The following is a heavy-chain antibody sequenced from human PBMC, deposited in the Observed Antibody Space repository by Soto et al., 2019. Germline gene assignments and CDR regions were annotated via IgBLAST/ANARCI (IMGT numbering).Heavy chain of an antibody. V-gene: IGHV3-23*01. Sequence: GGSLRLSCAASGFPFSTYAMSWVRQAPGKGLEWVSTITNSGGGTYSPDSMKGRFTISRDNSKNTVYLQMDSLRAEDTAIYYCAKDLHGDRDGYHYGADSWGQGTLVTVSS. CDR1: GFPFSTYA. CDR3: AKDLHGDRDGYHYGADS. J-gene: IGHJ4*02. D-gene: IGHD4-17*01. CDR2: ITNSGGGT.